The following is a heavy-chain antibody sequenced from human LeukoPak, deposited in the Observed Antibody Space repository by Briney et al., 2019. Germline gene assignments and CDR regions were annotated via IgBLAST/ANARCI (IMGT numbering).Heavy chain of an antibody. Sequence: GASVKVSCKASGYTFTGYYMHWVRQAPGQGLEWMGWINPNSGGTNYAQKFQGRVTMTRDTSISTAYMELSRLRSDDTAVYYCARSMTTVTTVLNYWGQGTLVTVSS. CDR3: ARSMTTVTTVLNY. D-gene: IGHD4-17*01. CDR2: INPNSGGT. V-gene: IGHV1-2*02. CDR1: GYTFTGYY. J-gene: IGHJ4*02.